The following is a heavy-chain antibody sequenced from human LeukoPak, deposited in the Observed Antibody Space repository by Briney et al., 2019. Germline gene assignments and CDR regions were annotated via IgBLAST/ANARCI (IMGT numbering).Heavy chain of an antibody. J-gene: IGHJ4*02. CDR3: ARQGSEIDY. Sequence: PGGSLRLSCAASGFTLSHYYMTWIRQAPGKGLEWLSCISSSGDTIYYADSVKGRFTVSRDNAENSPYLQMNSLRAEETAMYYCARQGSEIDYWGQGTLVTVSS. CDR1: GFTLSHYY. V-gene: IGHV3-11*01. CDR2: ISSSGDTI.